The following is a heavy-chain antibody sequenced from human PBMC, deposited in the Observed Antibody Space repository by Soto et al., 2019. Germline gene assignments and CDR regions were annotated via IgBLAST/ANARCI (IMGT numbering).Heavy chain of an antibody. CDR3: AKGLAVAWPYYYGMDV. D-gene: IGHD6-19*01. CDR1: WFTFCRDA. J-gene: IGHJ6*02. Sequence: RSWAGSWFTFCRDAITSVRHSPGKGLEWVSSISGSGDYTYYADSVKGRFTISRDNSKNTLYLQMKSPRAEDTAVYYCAKGLAVAWPYYYGMDVWGQGTPVTVSS. V-gene: IGHV3-23*01. CDR2: ISGSGDYT.